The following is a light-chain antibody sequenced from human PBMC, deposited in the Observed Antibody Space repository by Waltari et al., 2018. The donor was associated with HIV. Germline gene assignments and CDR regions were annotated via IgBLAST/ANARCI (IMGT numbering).Light chain of an antibody. Sequence: EIVLTQSPGTLSLSPAERATLSCRASQSVSSSYLAWYQQKPGQAPRLPIYGASSRATGIPDRFSGSGSGTDFTLTISRLEPEDFAVYYCQQYGSSPPMYTFGQGTKLEIK. CDR1: QSVSSSY. CDR2: GAS. CDR3: QQYGSSPPMYT. J-gene: IGKJ2*01. V-gene: IGKV3-20*01.